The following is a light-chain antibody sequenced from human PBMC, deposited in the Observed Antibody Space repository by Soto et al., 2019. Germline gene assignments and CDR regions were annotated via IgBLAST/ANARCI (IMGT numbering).Light chain of an antibody. J-gene: IGKJ1*01. CDR2: DAS. Sequence: IFMTQSPATLSVSPGGRATLSCRASEDVSSKLAWYQQKPGLPPRLVIYDASTRATGIPGRFSGSGSGKDCTLAISGLQSEDFAIYYCLQYDTWPPGTFGQGTKV. CDR1: EDVSSK. V-gene: IGKV3-15*01. CDR3: LQYDTWPPGT.